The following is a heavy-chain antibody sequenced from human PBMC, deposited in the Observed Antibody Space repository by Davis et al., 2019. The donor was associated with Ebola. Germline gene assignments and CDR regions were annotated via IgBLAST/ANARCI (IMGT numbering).Heavy chain of an antibody. V-gene: IGHV4-59*08. CDR2: IYYSGST. CDR1: GGSISSYY. D-gene: IGHD2-2*02. Sequence: MPSETLSPTCTVPGGSISSYYWSWIRQPPGKGLEWIGYIYYSGSTNYNPSLKSRVTISVDTSKNQFFLKLSSVTAADTAVYYCARYGVVVTAAIRGHLGSVWVYYGMDVWGQGTTVTVSS. J-gene: IGHJ6*02. CDR3: ARYGVVVTAAIRGHLGSVWVYYGMDV.